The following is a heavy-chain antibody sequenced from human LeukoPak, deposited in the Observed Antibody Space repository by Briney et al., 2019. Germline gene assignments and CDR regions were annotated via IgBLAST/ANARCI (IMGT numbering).Heavy chain of an antibody. Sequence: NPSETLSLTCTVSGGSISSGSYYWSWIRQPAGKGLEWIGRIYTSGSTNYNPSLKSRVTISVDTSKNQFSLKLSSVTAADTAVYYCARAGRSGWRDNDSFDYWGQGTLVTVSS. CDR2: IYTSGST. V-gene: IGHV4-61*02. CDR3: ARAGRSGWRDNDSFDY. CDR1: GGSISSGSYY. D-gene: IGHD6-19*01. J-gene: IGHJ4*02.